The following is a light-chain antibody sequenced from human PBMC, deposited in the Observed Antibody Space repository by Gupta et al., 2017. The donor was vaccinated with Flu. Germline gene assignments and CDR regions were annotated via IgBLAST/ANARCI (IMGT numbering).Light chain of an antibody. CDR2: GAS. V-gene: IGKV3-20*01. J-gene: IGKJ2*01. Sequence: EILLTQSPGTLSLSPGDRATLSCRASQSVGSSYLSWYQQKPGQAPRLLVYGASSRATGIPDRFSGSGSGTDFTLTISRLEPEDFAVYYCQQFNSSHPGYTFGQGTKLEIK. CDR1: QSVGSSY. CDR3: QQFNSSHPGYT.